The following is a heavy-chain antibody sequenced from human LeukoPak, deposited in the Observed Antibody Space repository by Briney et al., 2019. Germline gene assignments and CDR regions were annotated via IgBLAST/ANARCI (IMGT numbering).Heavy chain of an antibody. CDR3: AKGTVRYYFDY. Sequence: GGSLRLSCVDSGFTLSTYAMHWVRQAPGKGLEWVAVISSDGSNKYYADSVKGRFTISRDNSKNTLYLQMNSLRAEDTAVYYCAKGTVRYYFDYWGQGTLVTVSS. J-gene: IGHJ4*02. CDR1: GFTLSTYA. CDR2: ISSDGSNK. V-gene: IGHV3-30*14. D-gene: IGHD4-11*01.